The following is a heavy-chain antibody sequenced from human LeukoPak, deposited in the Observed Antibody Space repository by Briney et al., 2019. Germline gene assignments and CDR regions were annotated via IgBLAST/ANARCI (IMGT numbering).Heavy chain of an antibody. CDR3: ARGMFGYYDSSGYYGSYNWFDP. Sequence: ASVEVSCKASGYTFTSYDINWVRQATGQGLEWMGWMNPNSGNTGYAQKFQGRVTMTRNTSISTAYMELSSLRSEDTAVYYCARGMFGYYDSSGYYGSYNWFDPWGQGTLVTVSS. J-gene: IGHJ5*02. CDR2: MNPNSGNT. V-gene: IGHV1-8*01. CDR1: GYTFTSYD. D-gene: IGHD3-22*01.